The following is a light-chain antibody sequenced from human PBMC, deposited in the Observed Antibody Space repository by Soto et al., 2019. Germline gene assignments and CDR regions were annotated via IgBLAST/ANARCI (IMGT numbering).Light chain of an antibody. J-gene: IGKJ4*01. CDR2: DAS. Sequence: VLTQSPATLSLSPGQRATLSCRASQNISNYVAWYQQKPGQAPRLLMSDASNRATGIPARFSGSGSGTDFTLTISSLEPEDFGVYYCQQRRYWPPLTFGGGTKVQSK. V-gene: IGKV3-11*01. CDR1: QNISNY. CDR3: QQRRYWPPLT.